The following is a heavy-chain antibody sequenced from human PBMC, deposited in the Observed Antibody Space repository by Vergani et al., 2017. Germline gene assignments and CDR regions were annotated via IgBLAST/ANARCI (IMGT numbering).Heavy chain of an antibody. J-gene: IGHJ6*02. V-gene: IGHV3-49*04. D-gene: IGHD3-16*01. CDR3: TSYADYYYGMDV. CDR2: IRSKAYGGTT. CDR1: GFTFSNAW. Sequence: EVQLVESGGGLVKPGGSLRLSCAASGFTFSNAWMSWVRQAPGKGLEWVGFIRSKAYGGTTEYAASVKGRFTISRDDSKSIAYLQMNSLKTEDTAVYYCTSYADYYYGMDVWGQGTTVTVSS.